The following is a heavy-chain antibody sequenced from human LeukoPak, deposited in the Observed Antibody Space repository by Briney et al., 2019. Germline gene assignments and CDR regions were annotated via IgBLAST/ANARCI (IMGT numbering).Heavy chain of an antibody. J-gene: IGHJ3*02. V-gene: IGHV3-21*01. CDR3: AREGYSSSSGAFDI. CDR1: GFTFSNYS. D-gene: IGHD6-6*01. Sequence: SGGSLRLSCAASGFTFSNYSMNWVRQAPGKGLEWVSSISSSSSYIYYADSVKGRFTISRDNAKNSLYLQMNSLRAEDTAVYYCAREGYSSSSGAFDIWGQGTMVTVSS. CDR2: ISSSSSYI.